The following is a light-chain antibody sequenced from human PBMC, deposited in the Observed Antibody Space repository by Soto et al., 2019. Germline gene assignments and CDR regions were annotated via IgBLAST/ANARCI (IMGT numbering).Light chain of an antibody. V-gene: IGKV1-27*01. Sequence: DVQMTQSPSSLSAFVGDRVTITCRASQGIAPYLAWFQQKPGKVPKLLIYATSTLQSGVPSRFSGSGSGTDFTLTISSLQPEDVATDYCQQYNSAPLTFGGGTKVEIK. CDR1: QGIAPY. CDR3: QQYNSAPLT. J-gene: IGKJ4*01. CDR2: ATS.